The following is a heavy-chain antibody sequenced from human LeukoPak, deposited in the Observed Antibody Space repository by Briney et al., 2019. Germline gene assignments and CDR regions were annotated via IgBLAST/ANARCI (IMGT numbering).Heavy chain of an antibody. CDR1: GGSISSGSYY. V-gene: IGHV4-61*02. Sequence: SETLSLTCTVSGGSISSGSYYWSWIRQPAGKGLEWIGRIYTSGSTNYNPSLKSRVTISVDKSKNQFSLKLSSVTAADTAVYYCASHYYDSSGYYHDWYFDLWGRGTLVTVSS. CDR2: IYTSGST. J-gene: IGHJ2*01. CDR3: ASHYYDSSGYYHDWYFDL. D-gene: IGHD3-22*01.